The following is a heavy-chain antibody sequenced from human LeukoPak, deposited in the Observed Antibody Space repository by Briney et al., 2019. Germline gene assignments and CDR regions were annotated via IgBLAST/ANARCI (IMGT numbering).Heavy chain of an antibody. CDR3: ARGVWGAAAPLRFDY. CDR1: GYTFTSYA. Sequence: ASVKVSCKASGYTFTSYAMHWVRQAPGQRLEWMGWINAGNGNTKYSQKFQGRVTITRDTSASTAYMELSSLRSEDTAVYYCARGVWGAAAPLRFDYWGRGTLVTVSS. D-gene: IGHD6-13*01. V-gene: IGHV1-3*01. CDR2: INAGNGNT. J-gene: IGHJ4*02.